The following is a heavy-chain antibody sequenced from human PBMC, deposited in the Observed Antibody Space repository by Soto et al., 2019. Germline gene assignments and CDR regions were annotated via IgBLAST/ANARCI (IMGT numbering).Heavy chain of an antibody. Sequence: EVQLLESGGGLVQPGGSLRLSCAASGFTFSSYAMSWVRQAPGKGLEWVSAISGSGGSTYYADSVKGRFTISRDNSKNKLYLQMNSLRAEDTAVYYCAKKGGGDYDSSGDAFDIWGQGTMVTVS. D-gene: IGHD3-22*01. CDR2: ISGSGGST. V-gene: IGHV3-23*01. J-gene: IGHJ3*02. CDR1: GFTFSSYA. CDR3: AKKGGGDYDSSGDAFDI.